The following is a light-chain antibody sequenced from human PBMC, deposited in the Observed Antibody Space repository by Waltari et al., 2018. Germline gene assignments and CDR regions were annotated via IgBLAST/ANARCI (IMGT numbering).Light chain of an antibody. J-gene: IGKJ4*01. CDR1: QSISTW. V-gene: IGKV1-5*03. CDR2: KAS. CDR3: QQYKSFPLT. Sequence: DIQMTQSPSTLSASVGDRVTITCRARQSISTWLAWYQQKPGKAPNLLIYKASSLESGVPSRFSGSGSGTEFTLTISSLQPDDFATYYCQQYKSFPLTFGGGTKVEVK.